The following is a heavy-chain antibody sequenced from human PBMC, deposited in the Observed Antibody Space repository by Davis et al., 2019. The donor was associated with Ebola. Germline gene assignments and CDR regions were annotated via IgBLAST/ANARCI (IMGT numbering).Heavy chain of an antibody. CDR3: ARGRFTIFGVVTYMDV. Sequence: PSETLSLTCAVYGGSFSGYYWSWIRQPPGKGLEWIGEINHSGSTNYNPSLKSRVTISVDTSKNQFSLKLSSVTAADTAVYYCARGRFTIFGVVTYMDVWGKGTTATVSS. D-gene: IGHD3-3*01. J-gene: IGHJ6*03. CDR2: INHSGST. CDR1: GGSFSGYY. V-gene: IGHV4-34*01.